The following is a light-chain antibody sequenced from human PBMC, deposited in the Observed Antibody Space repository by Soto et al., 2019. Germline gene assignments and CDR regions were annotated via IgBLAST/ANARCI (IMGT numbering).Light chain of an antibody. J-gene: IGKJ5*01. V-gene: IGKV3-11*01. CDR3: QQYFSWPPVT. CDR2: DAS. CDR1: QSVADF. Sequence: EVILTQSPATLSLSPGERATLSCRASQSVADFLVWYQHKPGQAPRLIIYDASKRATGIPVRFSGSGAGTDFSLTISSLEPEDFAVYYCQQYFSWPPVTFGQGTRLEIK.